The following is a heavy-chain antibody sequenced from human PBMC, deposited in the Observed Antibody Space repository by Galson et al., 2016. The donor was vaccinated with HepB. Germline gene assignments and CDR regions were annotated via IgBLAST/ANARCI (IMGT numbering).Heavy chain of an antibody. J-gene: IGHJ5*02. Sequence: SETLSLTCIVSGDSLSNTKWWSWVRQTPGKGLEWIGEIHHSGSTSYNSYLKSRVTISVDKFRNKFSLELTSVTAAETAVYYCARGGDTDYIGSWHPPWFDPWGPGTLVTVSS. D-gene: IGHD3-16*01. V-gene: IGHV4-4*02. CDR1: GDSLSNTKW. CDR2: IHHSGST. CDR3: ARGGDTDYIGSWHPPWFDP.